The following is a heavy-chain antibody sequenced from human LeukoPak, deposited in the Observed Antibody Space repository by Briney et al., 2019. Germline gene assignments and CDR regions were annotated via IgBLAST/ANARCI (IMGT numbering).Heavy chain of an antibody. CDR1: GYSFSTYW. J-gene: IGHJ4*02. CDR2: IYPGDSDT. CDR3: ARRGYCSGGTCFSAPFDY. Sequence: GESLNISCEASGYSFSTYWIGWVRQMPGKGLEWMGIIYPGDSDTRYSPSFQGQVTISADRSISTAYLQWSSLKASDTAMYYCARRGYCSGGTCFSAPFDYWGQGTLVTVSS. D-gene: IGHD2-15*01. V-gene: IGHV5-51*01.